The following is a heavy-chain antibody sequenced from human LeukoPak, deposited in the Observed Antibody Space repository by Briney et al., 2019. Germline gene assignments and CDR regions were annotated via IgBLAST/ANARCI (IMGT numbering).Heavy chain of an antibody. J-gene: IGHJ5*02. CDR3: ARGEGYCSSTSCYANWFDP. CDR2: INHSGST. CDR1: GGSFSSYY. Sequence: SETLSLTCAVYGGSFSSYYWSWIRQPPGKGLEWIGEINHSGSTNYNPSLKSRVTISVDTSKNQFSLKLSSVTAADTAVYYCARGEGYCSSTSCYANWFDPWGQGTLVTVSS. V-gene: IGHV4-34*01. D-gene: IGHD2-2*01.